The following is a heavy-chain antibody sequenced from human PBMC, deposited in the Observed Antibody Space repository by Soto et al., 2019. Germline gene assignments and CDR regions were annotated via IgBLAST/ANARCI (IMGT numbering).Heavy chain of an antibody. J-gene: IGHJ5*02. CDR1: GDSISAYS. V-gene: IGHV4-59*12. CDR2: IHYNGNT. Sequence: PSEILSLTCTVSGDSISAYSWSWVRQPPGKGLEWIGNIHYNGNTNYNPLLKSRVTISVDTPRNQFSLKLSSVTAADTAVYFCARKYYYRSGTYFAWFDPWGQGTLVTVSS. D-gene: IGHD3-10*01. CDR3: ARKYYYRSGTYFAWFDP.